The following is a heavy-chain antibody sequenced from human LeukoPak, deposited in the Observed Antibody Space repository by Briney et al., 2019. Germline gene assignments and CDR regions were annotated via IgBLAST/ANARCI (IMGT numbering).Heavy chain of an antibody. V-gene: IGHV3-20*04. CDR3: ARLGYCSSTSCYHYYYYYYMDV. J-gene: IGHJ6*03. CDR1: GFTFDDYG. Sequence: PGGSLRLSCAASGFTFDDYGMSWVRPAPGKGLEWVSGINWNSGSTGYADSVKGRFTISRDNAKNSLYLQMNSLRDEDTALYYCARLGYCSSTSCYHYYYYYYMDVWGKGTTVTVSS. CDR2: INWNSGST. D-gene: IGHD2-2*01.